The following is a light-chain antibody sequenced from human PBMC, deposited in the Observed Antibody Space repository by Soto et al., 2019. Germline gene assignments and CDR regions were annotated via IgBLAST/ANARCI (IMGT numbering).Light chain of an antibody. V-gene: IGKV3-15*01. Sequence: EIVMTQSPATLSVSPGERATLSCRASQSVSSNLAWYQQKPGQAPRLLIYDASTRATGIPARFIGSGSGTEFTLTISSLQSEDFAVYYCQQYNNWPSITFGQVTRLEI. CDR1: QSVSSN. CDR3: QQYNNWPSIT. CDR2: DAS. J-gene: IGKJ5*01.